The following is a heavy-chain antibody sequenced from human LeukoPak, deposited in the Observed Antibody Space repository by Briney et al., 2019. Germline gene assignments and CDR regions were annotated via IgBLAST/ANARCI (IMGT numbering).Heavy chain of an antibody. Sequence: SETLSLTCAVSGGSISSGDYSWSWIRQPAGKGLEWIGRIYTSGSTNYNPSLKSRVTMSVDTSKNQFSLKVSSVTAADTAVYYCARVFDSGSQAYFYYMDVWGKGTTVTISS. CDR1: GGSISSGDYS. CDR2: IYTSGST. CDR3: ARVFDSGSQAYFYYMDV. V-gene: IGHV4-61*02. J-gene: IGHJ6*03. D-gene: IGHD3-10*01.